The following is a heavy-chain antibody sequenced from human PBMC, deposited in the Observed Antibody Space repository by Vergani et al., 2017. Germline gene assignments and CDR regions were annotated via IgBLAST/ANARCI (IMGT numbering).Heavy chain of an antibody. CDR3: ARDIGAALYY. CDR2: IIPNSGGT. V-gene: IGHV1-2*02. Sequence: QVQLVQSGAEVKKPGSSVKVSCKASGGTFSSYAISWVRQAPGQGLEWMGGIIPNSGGTNYAQKFQGRVTMTRDTSISTAYMEVSRLKSDDAAVYYCARDIGAALYYWGQGTLVTVSS. D-gene: IGHD1-26*01. CDR1: GGTFSSYA. J-gene: IGHJ4*02.